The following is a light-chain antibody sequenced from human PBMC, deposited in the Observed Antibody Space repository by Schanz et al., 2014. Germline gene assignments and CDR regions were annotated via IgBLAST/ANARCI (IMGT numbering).Light chain of an antibody. CDR2: SNN. Sequence: QSVLTQPPSASGPPGQRVTISCSGSSSNIGTNTVNWYHQLPGTAPKLLIYSNNQRPSGVPDRFSGSKSGTSASLAITGLQAEDEADYYCQSYDSSLSGWVFGGGTKLTVL. CDR3: QSYDSSLSGWV. V-gene: IGLV1-44*01. CDR1: SSNIGTNT. J-gene: IGLJ3*02.